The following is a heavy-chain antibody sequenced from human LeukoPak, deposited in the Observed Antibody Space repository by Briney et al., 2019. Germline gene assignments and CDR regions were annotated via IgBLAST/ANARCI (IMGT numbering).Heavy chain of an antibody. CDR3: AKDLRSGSYSPNFDY. D-gene: IGHD3-10*01. CDR2: ISGSGGST. Sequence: ISGSGGSTYYADSVKGRFTISRDNSKNTLYLQMNSLRAEDTAVYYCAKDLRSGSYSPNFDYWGQGTLVTVSS. J-gene: IGHJ4*02. V-gene: IGHV3-23*01.